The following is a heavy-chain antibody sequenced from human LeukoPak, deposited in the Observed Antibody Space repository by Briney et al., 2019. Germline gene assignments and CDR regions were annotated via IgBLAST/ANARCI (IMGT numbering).Heavy chain of an antibody. J-gene: IGHJ4*02. Sequence: SETLSLTCTVSGGSVSSYYWSWIRQPPGKGLEWIGYIYYSGSTNYNPSLKSRVTISVDTSKNQFSLKLSSVTAADTAVYYCARSREAQFDYWGQGTLVTVSS. CDR3: ARSREAQFDY. CDR2: IYYSGST. V-gene: IGHV4-59*02. CDR1: GGSVSSYY. D-gene: IGHD1-26*01.